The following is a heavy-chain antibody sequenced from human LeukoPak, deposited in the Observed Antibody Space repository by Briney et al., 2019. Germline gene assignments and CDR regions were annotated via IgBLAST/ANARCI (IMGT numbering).Heavy chain of an antibody. CDR1: GGSISSYY. V-gene: IGHV4-4*07. CDR2: IYTSGST. D-gene: IGHD2-2*01. J-gene: IGHJ4*02. Sequence: SETLSLTCTVSGGSISSYYWSWIRQPAGKGLEWIGRIYTSGSTNYNPSLKSRVTMSVDTSKNQFSLKLSSVTAADTAVYYCARGNYGHQLLQYDYWGQGTLVTVSS. CDR3: ARGNYGHQLLQYDY.